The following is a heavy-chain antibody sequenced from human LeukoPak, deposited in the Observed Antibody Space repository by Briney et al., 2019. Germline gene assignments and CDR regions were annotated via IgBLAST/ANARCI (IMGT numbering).Heavy chain of an antibody. J-gene: IGHJ5*02. CDR1: GYTFTSYG. CDR3: AREVYGSGSYYNVFTNWFDP. V-gene: IGHV1-18*01. CDR2: ISAYNGNT. Sequence: PLASVRVSCVASGYTFTSYGISWVREAPGQGLECMGWISAYNGNTNYAQTLQGRVTMTTDTSTSTAYMELRSLRADDTAVYYCAREVYGSGSYYNVFTNWFDPWGQGTLVTVSS. D-gene: IGHD3-10*01.